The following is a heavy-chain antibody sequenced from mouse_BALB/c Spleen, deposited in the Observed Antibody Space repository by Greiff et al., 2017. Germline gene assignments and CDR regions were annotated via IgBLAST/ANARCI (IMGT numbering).Heavy chain of an antibody. V-gene: IGHV3-2*02. J-gene: IGHJ4*01. CDR3: ARSLYYRYDDAMDY. D-gene: IGHD2-14*01. CDR2: ISYSGST. CDR1: GYSITSDYA. Sequence: DVKLQESGPGLVKPSQSLSLTCTVTGYSITSDYAWNWIRQFPGNKLEWMGYISYSGSTSYNPSLKSRISITRDTSKNQFFLQLNSVTTEDTATYYCARSLYYRYDDAMDYWGQGTSVTVSS.